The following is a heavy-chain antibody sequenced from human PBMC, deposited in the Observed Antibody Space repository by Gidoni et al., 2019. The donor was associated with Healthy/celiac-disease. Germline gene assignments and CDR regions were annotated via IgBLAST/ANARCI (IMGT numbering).Heavy chain of an antibody. Sequence: QLQLQESGPGLVKPSETLSLTCTVSGGSISSSSYYWGWIRQPPGKGLEWIGSIYYSGSTYYNPSLKSRVTISVDTSKNQFSLKLSSVTAADTAVYYCARAGYYYDSSGYSVPDAFDIWGQGTMVTVSS. CDR2: IYYSGST. CDR1: GGSISSSSYY. V-gene: IGHV4-39*07. CDR3: ARAGYYYDSSGYSVPDAFDI. J-gene: IGHJ3*02. D-gene: IGHD3-22*01.